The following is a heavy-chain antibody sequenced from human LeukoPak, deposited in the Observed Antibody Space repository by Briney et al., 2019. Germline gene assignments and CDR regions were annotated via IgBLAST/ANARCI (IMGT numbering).Heavy chain of an antibody. CDR1: GYTFSIYG. Sequence: ASVKVSCKASGYTFSIYGFSWVRQAPGQGLEWMGWISVYNGNTNYAQKFQGRVTMTTDTSTSTAHMELRSLRSDDTAVYYCARDGIAAAGTTFYYYYMDVWGKGTTVTASS. J-gene: IGHJ6*03. CDR3: ARDGIAAAGTTFYYYYMDV. CDR2: ISVYNGNT. D-gene: IGHD6-13*01. V-gene: IGHV1-18*01.